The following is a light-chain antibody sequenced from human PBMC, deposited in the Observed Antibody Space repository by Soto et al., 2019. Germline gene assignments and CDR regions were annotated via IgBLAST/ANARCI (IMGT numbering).Light chain of an antibody. Sequence: EIVLTQSPGTLSLSPGERATFSCRASQSISSIYLAWYQQKPGQAPRLLIYGASSRATGIPDRFSGSGSGTDFTLTISRLEPEDFAVYYCQQYARSRTFGQGTKLEIK. V-gene: IGKV3-20*01. CDR3: QQYARSRT. J-gene: IGKJ2*01. CDR2: GAS. CDR1: QSISSIY.